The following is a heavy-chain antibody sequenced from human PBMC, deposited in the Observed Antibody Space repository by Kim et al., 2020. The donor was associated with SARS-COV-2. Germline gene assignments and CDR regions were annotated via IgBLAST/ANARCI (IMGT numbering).Heavy chain of an antibody. J-gene: IGHJ4*02. Sequence: ASVKVSCKASGYTFTSYYMHWVRQAPGQGLEWMGIINPSGGSTSYAQKFQGRVTMTRDTSTSTVYMELSSLRSEDTAVYYCARDAADIVVVPAAFNYWGQGTLVTVSS. CDR1: GYTFTSYY. D-gene: IGHD2-2*01. CDR2: INPSGGST. V-gene: IGHV1-46*01. CDR3: ARDAADIVVVPAAFNY.